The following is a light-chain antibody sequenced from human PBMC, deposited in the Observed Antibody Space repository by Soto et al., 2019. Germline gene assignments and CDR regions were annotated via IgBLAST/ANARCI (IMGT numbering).Light chain of an antibody. CDR2: WAS. CDR3: QQYYSTPWT. V-gene: IGKV4-1*01. J-gene: IGKJ1*01. Sequence: DIVMTQSPDSLAVSLGERATINCKSSQSVLYSSNNKNYLAWYQQKPGQPPKLLIYWASTRESGVPARFSGSGSGTEFTLTISSLQAEDVAVYYCQQYYSTPWTFGQGTNVEIK. CDR1: QSVLYSSNNKNY.